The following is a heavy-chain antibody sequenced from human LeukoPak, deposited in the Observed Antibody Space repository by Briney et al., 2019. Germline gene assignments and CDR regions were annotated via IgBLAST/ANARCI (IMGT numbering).Heavy chain of an antibody. CDR1: GFTFSSYG. V-gene: IGHV3-30*02. J-gene: IGHJ4*02. CDR2: IRYDGSNK. D-gene: IGHD3-10*01. Sequence: GGSLRLSCAASGFTFSSYGMHWVRQAPGKGLEWVAFIRYDGSNKYYADSVKGRFTISRDNSKNTLYLQMNSLRAEDTAVYYCAKDQKVTTMVRGVTDYWGQGTLVTVSS. CDR3: AKDQKVTTMVRGVTDY.